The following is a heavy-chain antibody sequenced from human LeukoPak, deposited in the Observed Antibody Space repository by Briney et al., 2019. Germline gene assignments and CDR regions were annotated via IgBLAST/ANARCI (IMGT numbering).Heavy chain of an antibody. CDR1: GFTFSSYA. Sequence: GGSLRLSCAASGFTFSSYAMSWVRQAPGKGLEWVSAISGSGGSTYYADSVKGRFTISRDNSKNTLYLQMNSLRAEDTAVYYCAKDLAYCSSTSCYTGYYGMDVWGQGTTVTVS. J-gene: IGHJ6*02. D-gene: IGHD2-2*02. CDR3: AKDLAYCSSTSCYTGYYGMDV. V-gene: IGHV3-23*01. CDR2: ISGSGGST.